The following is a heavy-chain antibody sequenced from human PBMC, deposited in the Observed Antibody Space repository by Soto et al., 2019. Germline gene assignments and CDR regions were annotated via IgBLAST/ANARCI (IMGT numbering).Heavy chain of an antibody. CDR2: ISWNSGSI. CDR1: GFTFDDYA. J-gene: IGHJ4*02. CDR3: AKDIFTEEKEVAEIPYYFDY. D-gene: IGHD6-19*01. Sequence: GGSLRLSCAASGFTFDDYAMHWVRQAPGKGLEWVSGISWNSGSIGYADSVKGRFTISRDNAKNSLYLQMNSLRAEDTALYYCAKDIFTEEKEVAEIPYYFDYWGQGTLVTVSS. V-gene: IGHV3-9*01.